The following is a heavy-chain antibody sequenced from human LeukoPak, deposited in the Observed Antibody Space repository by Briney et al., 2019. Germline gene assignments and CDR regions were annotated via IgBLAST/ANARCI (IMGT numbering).Heavy chain of an antibody. CDR2: INSDGSSV. Sequence: GGSLRLSCAASGFTFSSYWMHWVRQVPGKGLVWVSRINSDGSSVSYADSVKGRFTISRDNAKNTLYLQMNSLRAEDTAVYYYAKHPDYGWNWFDPWGQGTLVTVSS. CDR1: GFTFSSYW. D-gene: IGHD4/OR15-4a*01. CDR3: AKHPDYGWNWFDP. V-gene: IGHV3-74*01. J-gene: IGHJ5*02.